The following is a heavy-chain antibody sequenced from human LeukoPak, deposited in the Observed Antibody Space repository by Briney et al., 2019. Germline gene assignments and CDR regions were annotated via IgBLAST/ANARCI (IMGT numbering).Heavy chain of an antibody. V-gene: IGHV3-7*01. CDR3: ARGFCSGGSCYSGWFDP. CDR1: GFTFSSYW. CDR2: IKQDGSEK. Sequence: GGSLRLSCAASGFTFSSYWMSWVRQAPGKGLEWVANIKQDGSEKYYVDSVKGRFTISRDNAKNSLYLQMNSLRAEDTAVHYCARGFCSGGSCYSGWFDPWGQGTLVTVSS. D-gene: IGHD2-15*01. J-gene: IGHJ5*02.